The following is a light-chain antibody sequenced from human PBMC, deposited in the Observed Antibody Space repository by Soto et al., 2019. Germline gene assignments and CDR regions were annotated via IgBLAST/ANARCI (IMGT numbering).Light chain of an antibody. V-gene: IGKV1-5*01. Sequence: DIQVTQSPPTLSASVGDRVTITCRASPTISTWMAWYQQKPGKAPKLLVYDASTLQSGVVSRFICSESGTEFTLMIMGLQTDDSATDYCNQYTNNNNPWMFCQGTKVEI. CDR3: NQYTNNNNPWM. CDR1: PTISTW. CDR2: DAS. J-gene: IGKJ1*01.